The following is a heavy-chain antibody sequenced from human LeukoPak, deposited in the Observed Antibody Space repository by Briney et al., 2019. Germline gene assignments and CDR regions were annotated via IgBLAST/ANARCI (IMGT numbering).Heavy chain of an antibody. CDR3: ARDYDSSGWTTGFDY. V-gene: IGHV4-34*01. CDR1: GGSFSGYY. CDR2: INHSGSA. Sequence: KPSETLSLTCAVYGGSFSGYYWSWIRQPPGKGLEWIGEINHSGSANYNASLKSRVTISVDTSKNQFSLKLSSVTAADTAVYYCARDYDSSGWTTGFDYWGQGALVSVSS. D-gene: IGHD6-19*01. J-gene: IGHJ4*02.